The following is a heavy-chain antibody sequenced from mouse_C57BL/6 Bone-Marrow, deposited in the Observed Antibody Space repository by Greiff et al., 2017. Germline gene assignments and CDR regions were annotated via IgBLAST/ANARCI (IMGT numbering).Heavy chain of an antibody. CDR1: GYTFTSYW. D-gene: IGHD1-1*01. V-gene: IGHV1-61*01. J-gene: IGHJ2*01. CDR2: IYSSDSET. Sequence: QVQLQQPGAELVRPGSSVKLSCKASGYTFTSYWMDWVKQRPGQGLEWIGNIYSSDSETHYNQKFKDKATLTVDKSSSTAYMQLSSLTSEDSAVYYCARSLRGYWGQGTTLTVSS. CDR3: ARSLRGY.